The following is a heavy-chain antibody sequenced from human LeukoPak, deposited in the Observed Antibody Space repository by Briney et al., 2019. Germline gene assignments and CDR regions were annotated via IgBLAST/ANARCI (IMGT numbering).Heavy chain of an antibody. CDR2: VKQDGSEK. CDR1: GFTFASYW. CDR3: ARDQTVYDYVWGSHRPTYYLDY. D-gene: IGHD3-16*02. V-gene: IGHV3-7*01. Sequence: PGGSLRLSCGASGFTFASYWMTWVRQAPGKGLQWVANVKQDGSEKYYVDSVKGRFTVSRENAKNSLYLQMNSLRAEDTAVYYCARDQTVYDYVWGSHRPTYYLDYWGQGTLVTVSS. J-gene: IGHJ4*02.